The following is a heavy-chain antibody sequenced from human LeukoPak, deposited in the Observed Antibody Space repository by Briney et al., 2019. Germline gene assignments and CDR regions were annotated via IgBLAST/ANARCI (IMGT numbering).Heavy chain of an antibody. V-gene: IGHV3-20*04. D-gene: IGHD6-13*01. Sequence: GGSLRLSCEASGFIFDEYGKRWVRQAPGKGLEWVSGINWNGHTTGYADSVKGRFTISRDNAKNFLYLQMNNLRAEDTALFYCARGAHFGNSSICWNKQRFDYWGQGTLVTVSS. CDR3: ARGAHFGNSSICWNKQRFDY. J-gene: IGHJ4*02. CDR2: INWNGHTT. CDR1: GFIFDEYG.